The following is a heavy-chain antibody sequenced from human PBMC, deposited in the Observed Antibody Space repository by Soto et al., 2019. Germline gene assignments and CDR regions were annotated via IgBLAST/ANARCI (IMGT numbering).Heavy chain of an antibody. D-gene: IGHD3-3*01. J-gene: IGHJ3*02. CDR3: ARGGGVGVAGSAAFDM. CDR2: INPATGTA. Sequence: QLHLVQSGAVVKKPGASVTVSCSASGYPVTAYYMHWVRQAPGRGLEWMGGINPATGTAKYTQTFQGRVTMTRATCTSTVLMELSGLTSEDTAVFYCARGGGVGVAGSAAFDMWGQGTLVTVSS. CDR1: GYPVTAYY. V-gene: IGHV1-46*01.